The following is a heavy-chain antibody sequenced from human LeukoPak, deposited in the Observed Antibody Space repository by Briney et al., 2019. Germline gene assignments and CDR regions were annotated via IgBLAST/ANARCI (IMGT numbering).Heavy chain of an antibody. D-gene: IGHD3-3*01. CDR1: GFTFSSYA. J-gene: IGHJ5*02. V-gene: IGHV3-23*01. CDR3: AKLQRGITIFGVVKT. CDR2: ISGSGGST. Sequence: GGSLRLSCAASGFTFSSYAMTWVRQAPGKGLEWVSTISGSGGSTYYADSVKGRFTISRDNSKNTLYLQMNSLRAEDTAVYYCAKLQRGITIFGVVKTWGQGTLVTVSS.